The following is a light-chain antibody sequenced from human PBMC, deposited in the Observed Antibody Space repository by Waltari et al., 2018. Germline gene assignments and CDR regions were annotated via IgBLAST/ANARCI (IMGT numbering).Light chain of an antibody. CDR3: SSYAATYNLV. CDR2: EIT. CDR1: SSDAGGSDF. Sequence: QSALTQPPSASGSPGQSITIACTGTSSDAGGSDFFSWYQQYPGKAPKLIIYEITKRPSGVPDRFSGSKSGNTASLTVSGLQPEDEAEYFCSSYAATYNLVFGGGTKLTV. V-gene: IGLV2-8*01. J-gene: IGLJ3*02.